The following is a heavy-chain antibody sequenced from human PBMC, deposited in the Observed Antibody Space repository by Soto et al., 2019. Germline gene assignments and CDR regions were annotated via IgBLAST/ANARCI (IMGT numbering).Heavy chain of an antibody. CDR3: ARRGSGSYYDY. Sequence: EVQLLESGGGLVQPGGYLRISCAASGVTFSSYAMRWVRQAPGKGLEWVSAISGSGDSTYYADSVKGRFTISRDNSKNTVYLQMNSLRGEDTAVYYCARRGSGSYYDYWGQGTLVTVSS. CDR1: GVTFSSYA. J-gene: IGHJ4*02. D-gene: IGHD1-26*01. V-gene: IGHV3-23*01. CDR2: ISGSGDST.